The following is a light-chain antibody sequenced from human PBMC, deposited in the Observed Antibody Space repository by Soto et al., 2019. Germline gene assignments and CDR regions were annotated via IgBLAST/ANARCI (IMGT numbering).Light chain of an antibody. CDR2: EVN. J-gene: IGLJ1*01. V-gene: IGLV2-8*01. CDR3: TSYAGGNNV. CDR1: SSDVGGYNY. Sequence: QSALTQPPSASGSPGQSVTISCTGTSSDVGGYNYVSWYQQHPGKVTKLMVYEVNTRPSGVPDRFSGSKSGNTASLTVSGLQAEDEADYYCTSYAGGNNVFGTGTKLTVL.